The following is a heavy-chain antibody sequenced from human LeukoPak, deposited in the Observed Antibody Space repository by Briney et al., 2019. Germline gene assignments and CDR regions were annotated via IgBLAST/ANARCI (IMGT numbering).Heavy chain of an antibody. CDR2: FYHSGST. J-gene: IGHJ4*02. CDR3: ARELVDNSPDY. V-gene: IGHV4-30-2*01. D-gene: IGHD1-26*01. CDR1: GGSISSGGYSGDSY. Sequence: TLSLTCTVSGGSISSGGYSGDSYWSWIWQPPGKGLEWIGYFYHSGSTYYNPSLKSRVTMSVDRSKKQFSLKLSSVTAADTVVYYCARELVDNSPDYWGQGTLVTVSS.